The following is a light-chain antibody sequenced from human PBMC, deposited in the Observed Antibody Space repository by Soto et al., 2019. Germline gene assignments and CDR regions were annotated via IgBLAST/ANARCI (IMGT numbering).Light chain of an antibody. CDR2: AAS. V-gene: IGKV1-39*01. CDR1: QSISTY. J-gene: IGKJ2*02. CDR3: QQSYSTPRT. Sequence: DIQMTQSPSSLSASVGDRVTITCRASQSISTYLNWYQQKVRKAPTLLIYAASSLERGVPSRFSGSGSGTDFTLTISSLQPEDFATYYCQQSYSTPRTFGQGTKLEIK.